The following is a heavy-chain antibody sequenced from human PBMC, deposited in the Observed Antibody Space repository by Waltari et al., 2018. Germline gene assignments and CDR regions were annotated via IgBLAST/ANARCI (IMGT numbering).Heavy chain of an antibody. CDR3: ARGRFCSGGSCHHYFDY. V-gene: IGHV3-21*01. CDR2: ISTSSSYI. Sequence: EVQLVESGGGLVKPGGSRRLSCAASGFTFRGYGMNWVRQAPGKGLEWVSSISTSSSYIYYADSVKGRFTISRDNAKNSLYLQMNSLRAEDTAVYYCARGRFCSGGSCHHYFDYWGQGTLVTVSS. CDR1: GFTFRGYG. J-gene: IGHJ4*02. D-gene: IGHD2-15*01.